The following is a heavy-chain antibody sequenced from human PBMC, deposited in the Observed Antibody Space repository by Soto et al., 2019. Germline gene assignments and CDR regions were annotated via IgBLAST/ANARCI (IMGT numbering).Heavy chain of an antibody. CDR3: ARSLQWLTPAAY. D-gene: IGHD6-19*01. J-gene: IGHJ4*02. CDR2: MNPNSGNT. Sequence: ASVKVSCKASGYTFTSYDINWVRQATGQGLEWMGWMNPNSGNTGYAQKFQGRVAMTRNTSISTAYMELSSLRSEDTAVYYCARSLQWLTPAAYWGQGTLVTVSS. CDR1: GYTFTSYD. V-gene: IGHV1-8*01.